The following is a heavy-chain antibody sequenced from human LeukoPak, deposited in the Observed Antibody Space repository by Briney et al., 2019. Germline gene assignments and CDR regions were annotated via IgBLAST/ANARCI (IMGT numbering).Heavy chain of an antibody. CDR2: ISGSGGST. V-gene: IGHV3-23*01. Sequence: PGGSLRLSCAASGFSFSSYSMNWVRQAPGKGLEWVSAISGSGGSTYYADSVKGRFTISRDNSKNTLYLQMNSLRAEDTAVYYCAKDPPRSGSYSRRYNWFDPWGQGTLVTVSS. CDR1: GFSFSSYS. J-gene: IGHJ5*02. CDR3: AKDPPRSGSYSRRYNWFDP. D-gene: IGHD3-10*01.